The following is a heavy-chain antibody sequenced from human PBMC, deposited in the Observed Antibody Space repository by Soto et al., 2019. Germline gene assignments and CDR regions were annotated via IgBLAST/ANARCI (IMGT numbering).Heavy chain of an antibody. V-gene: IGHV1-69*12. Sequence: QVQLVQSGAEVKKPGSSVKVSCKASGGTFSSYSISWVRQAPGQGLEWMGGIIPISGTANYAQKFQVRVTITADEATSTAYMELSSRRSEDTAVYYCARGGSSGWYGPSHLDYWGQGTLVTVSS. CDR3: ARGGSSGWYGPSHLDY. CDR2: IIPISGTA. CDR1: GGTFSSYS. J-gene: IGHJ4*02. D-gene: IGHD6-19*01.